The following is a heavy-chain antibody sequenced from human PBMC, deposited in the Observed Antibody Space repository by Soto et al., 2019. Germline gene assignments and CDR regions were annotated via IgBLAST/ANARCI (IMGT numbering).Heavy chain of an antibody. J-gene: IGHJ6*02. CDR1: AGTFSSYA. V-gene: IGHV1-69*01. D-gene: IGHD2-2*01. Sequence: QVQLVQSGAEVKKPGSSVKVSCKASAGTFSSYAISWVRQAPGQGLEWMGGIIPISGTANYAQKFQGRVTITADESTSTAYMERSSLRSEDTAVYYCARSQGSSTSLETYYYYYYGMDVWGQGTTVTVSS. CDR2: IIPISGTA. CDR3: ARSQGSSTSLETYYYYYYGMDV.